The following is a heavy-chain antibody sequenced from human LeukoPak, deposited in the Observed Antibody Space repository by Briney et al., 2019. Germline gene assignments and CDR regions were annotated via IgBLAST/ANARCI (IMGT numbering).Heavy chain of an antibody. CDR1: GFTVSSNY. J-gene: IGHJ6*02. Sequence: PGGSLRLSCAASGFTVSSNYMSWVRQAPGKGLEWVSVIYSGGSTYYADSVKGGFTISRDNSKNTLYLQMNSLRAEDTAVYYCAREGIVVVPAAIERGSYYYYGMDVWGQGTTVTVSS. V-gene: IGHV3-66*01. CDR3: AREGIVVVPAAIERGSYYYYGMDV. D-gene: IGHD2-2*02. CDR2: IYSGGST.